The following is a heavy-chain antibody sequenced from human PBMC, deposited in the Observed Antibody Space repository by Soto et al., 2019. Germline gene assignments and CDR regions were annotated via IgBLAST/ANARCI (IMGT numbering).Heavy chain of an antibody. J-gene: IGHJ4*02. V-gene: IGHV4-34*01. CDR1: GGSFSGYY. D-gene: IGHD3-3*01. CDR2: INHSGST. CDR3: ARGQLWSGYYTPFDY. Sequence: PSETLSLTCAVYGGSFSGYYWSWTRQPPGKGLEWIGEINHSGSTNYNPSLKSRVTISVDTSKNQFSLKLSSVTAADTAVYYCARGQLWSGYYTPFDYWGQGTLVTVSS.